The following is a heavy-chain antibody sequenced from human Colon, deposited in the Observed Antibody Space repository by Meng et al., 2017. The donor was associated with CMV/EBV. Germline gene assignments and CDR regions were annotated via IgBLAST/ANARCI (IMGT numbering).Heavy chain of an antibody. CDR3: ARYRYCSSADCFNVRFFDL. D-gene: IGHD2-2*01. V-gene: IGHV4-31*02. Sequence: SSVGYYWTWIRQPPGKGLEWIGSIYYSGTTYYDSALPCRISISVDTSKTQLALNLNSVTAADTAVYYCARYRYCSSADCFNVRFFDLWGRGTLVTVSS. CDR2: IYYSGTT. CDR1: SSVGYY. J-gene: IGHJ2*01.